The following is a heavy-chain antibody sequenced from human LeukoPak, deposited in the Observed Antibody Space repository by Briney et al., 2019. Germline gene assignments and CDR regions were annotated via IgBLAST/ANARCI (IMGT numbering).Heavy chain of an antibody. D-gene: IGHD6-13*01. J-gene: IGHJ6*02. CDR2: IYYSGST. CDR3: ARGRQQLAPYYYYGMDV. V-gene: IGHV4-31*03. CDR1: GGSISSGGYY. Sequence: PSETLSLTCTVSGGSISSGGYYWSWIRQHPGKGLEWIGYIYYSGSTYYNPSLKSRVTISVDTSKNQFSLKLSSVTAAVTAVYYCARGRQQLAPYYYYGMDVWGQGTTVTVSS.